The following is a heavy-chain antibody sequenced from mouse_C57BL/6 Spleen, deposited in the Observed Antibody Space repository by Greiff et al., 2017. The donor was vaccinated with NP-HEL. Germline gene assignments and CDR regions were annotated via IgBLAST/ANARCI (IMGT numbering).Heavy chain of an antibody. D-gene: IGHD1-1*01. J-gene: IGHJ2*01. CDR2: ISDGGSYT. CDR3: ARDRGVTTVVYFDY. Sequence: EVQGVESGGGLVKPGGSLKLSCAASGFTFSSYAMSWVRQTPEKRLEWVATISDGGSYTYYPDNVKGRFTISRDNAKNNLYLQMSHLKSEVTAMYYWARDRGVTTVVYFDYWGQGTTLTVSS. CDR1: GFTFSSYA. V-gene: IGHV5-4*01.